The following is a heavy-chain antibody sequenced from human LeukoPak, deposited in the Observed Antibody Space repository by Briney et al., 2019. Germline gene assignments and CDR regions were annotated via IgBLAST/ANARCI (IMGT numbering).Heavy chain of an antibody. J-gene: IGHJ6*03. CDR1: GFTFSSYA. Sequence: GGSLRLSCAASGFTFSSYAMHWVRQAPGKGLEWVAVISYDGSNKYYADSVRGRFTISRDNSKNTLYLQMNSLRAEDAAVYYCARDGNILTGYTYYYYYYMDVWGKGTTVTVSS. D-gene: IGHD3-9*01. CDR2: ISYDGSNK. CDR3: ARDGNILTGYTYYYYYYMDV. V-gene: IGHV3-30*04.